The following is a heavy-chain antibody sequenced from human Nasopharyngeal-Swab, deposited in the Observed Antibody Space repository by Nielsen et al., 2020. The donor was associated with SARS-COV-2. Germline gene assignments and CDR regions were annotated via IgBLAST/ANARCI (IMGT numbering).Heavy chain of an antibody. CDR3: AKEGDSSGYLEYYFDY. J-gene: IGHJ4*02. Sequence: GGSLRLSCAASGFTFSSYEMNWVRQAPGKGLEWVSYISSSGSTIYYADSVKGRFTISRDNAKNSLYLQMNSLRAEDTAVYYCAKEGDSSGYLEYYFDYWGQGTLVTVSS. CDR2: ISSSGSTI. CDR1: GFTFSSYE. V-gene: IGHV3-48*03. D-gene: IGHD3-22*01.